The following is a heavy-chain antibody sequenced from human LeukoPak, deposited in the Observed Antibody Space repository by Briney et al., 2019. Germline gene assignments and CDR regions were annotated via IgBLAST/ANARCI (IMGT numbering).Heavy chain of an antibody. CDR1: GGSFSGYY. Sequence: SETLSLTCAVYGGSFSGYYWSWIRQPPGKGLEWIGEVNHSGSTNYNPSLKSRVTISVDTSKNQFSLKLSSVTAADTAVYYCARGDGSGYSYGTIDYWGQGTLVTVSS. V-gene: IGHV4-34*01. J-gene: IGHJ4*02. D-gene: IGHD5-18*01. CDR2: VNHSGST. CDR3: ARGDGSGYSYGTIDY.